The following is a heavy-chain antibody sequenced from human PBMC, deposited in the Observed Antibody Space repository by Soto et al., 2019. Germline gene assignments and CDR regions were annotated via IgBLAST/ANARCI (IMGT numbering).Heavy chain of an antibody. Sequence: QVQLVESGGGVVQPGRSLRLSCAASGFTFSSYGMHWVRQAPGKGLEWVAIISYDGINKYYANSVKGRFTISRENSKNTLYLTMNSLRAEDTAVYYCAKSMYNWNDGFFDYWGQGTLGPVSS. D-gene: IGHD1-1*01. CDR3: AKSMYNWNDGFFDY. V-gene: IGHV3-30*18. CDR1: GFTFSSYG. J-gene: IGHJ4*02. CDR2: ISYDGINK.